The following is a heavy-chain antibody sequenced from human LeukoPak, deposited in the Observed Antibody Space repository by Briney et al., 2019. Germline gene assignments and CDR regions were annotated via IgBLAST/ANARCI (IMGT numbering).Heavy chain of an antibody. CDR1: GGSISSYH. Sequence: SETLSLTCTVSGGSISSYHWIWIRQPPGKGLEWIGYIHYSGSTNYNPSLKSRVTTSVDTSKKQFSLKLRSVTAADTAVYYCARGSNSGWFDPWGQGTLVTVSS. CDR2: IHYSGST. D-gene: IGHD4-11*01. J-gene: IGHJ5*02. CDR3: ARGSNSGWFDP. V-gene: IGHV4-59*08.